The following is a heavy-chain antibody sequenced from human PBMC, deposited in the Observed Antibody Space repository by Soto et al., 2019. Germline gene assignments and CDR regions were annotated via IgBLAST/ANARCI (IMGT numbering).Heavy chain of an antibody. Sequence: QVQLQESGPGLAKPSQTLSLTCTVSGGSISSGDYYWSWIRQPPGKGLEWIGYIYYSGSTYYNPSLKSRVTISVDTSKNQFSLKLSSVTAADTAVYYCAGGNSSGYYYVDYWGQGTLVTVSS. CDR1: GGSISSGDYY. V-gene: IGHV4-30-4*01. J-gene: IGHJ4*02. CDR2: IYYSGST. D-gene: IGHD3-22*01. CDR3: AGGNSSGYYYVDY.